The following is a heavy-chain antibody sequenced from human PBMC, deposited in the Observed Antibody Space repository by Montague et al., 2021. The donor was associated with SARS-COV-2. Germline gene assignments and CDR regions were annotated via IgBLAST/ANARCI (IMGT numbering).Heavy chain of an antibody. D-gene: IGHD4-17*01. Sequence: SETLSLTSNVSGGSISSSSYYWGWIRQPPGKGLEWIGSIYYSGSTYYNPSLKSRVTISVDTSKNQFSLKLSSVTAADTAVYYCARGPKMYGELADYWGQGTLVTVSS. J-gene: IGHJ4*02. CDR2: IYYSGST. V-gene: IGHV4-39*01. CDR1: GGSISSSSYY. CDR3: ARGPKMYGELADY.